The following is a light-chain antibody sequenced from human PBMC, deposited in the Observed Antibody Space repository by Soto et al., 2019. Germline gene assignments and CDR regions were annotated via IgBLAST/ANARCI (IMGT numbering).Light chain of an antibody. CDR3: QHLNSYPYT. J-gene: IGKJ5*01. CDR2: AAS. V-gene: IGKV1-9*01. CDR1: QGISTY. Sequence: IQLTQSPSSLSTSVGDRVTITCRASQGISTYLAWYQQKPGQAPKLLIYAASTLQSRVPSRFSGSGSGTDFTLTISTLQPEDFATYYCQHLNSYPYTFGQGTRLEIK.